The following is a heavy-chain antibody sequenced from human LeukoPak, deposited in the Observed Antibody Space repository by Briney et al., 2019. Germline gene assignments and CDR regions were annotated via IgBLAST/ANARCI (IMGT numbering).Heavy chain of an antibody. V-gene: IGHV1-69*13. CDR3: ASGRTSSGWLFDY. CDR2: IIPIFGTA. CDR1: GGTFSSYA. Sequence: SVKVSCKASGGTFSSYAISWVRQAPGQGLEWMGGIIPIFGTANYAQEFQGRVTITADESTSTAYMELSSLRSEDTAVYYCASGRTSSGWLFDYWGQGTLVTVSS. D-gene: IGHD6-19*01. J-gene: IGHJ4*02.